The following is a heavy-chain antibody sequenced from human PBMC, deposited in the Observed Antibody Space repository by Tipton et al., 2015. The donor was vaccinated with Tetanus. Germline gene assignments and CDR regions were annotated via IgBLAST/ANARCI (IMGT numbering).Heavy chain of an antibody. CDR1: GGSISSSRYY. D-gene: IGHD2-2*01. J-gene: IGHJ4*02. CDR2: IYHRGNT. V-gene: IGHV4-39*02. CDR3: SRMFCSSSCSWGGGFDY. Sequence: TLSLTCTVSGGSISSSRYYWGWIRQSPGKGLEWIGNIYHRGNTYYNPSLKSRVAISVDTSKNHLSLNLKSFTAADTAVYYCSRMFCSSSCSWGGGFDYWGPGTLVTVSS.